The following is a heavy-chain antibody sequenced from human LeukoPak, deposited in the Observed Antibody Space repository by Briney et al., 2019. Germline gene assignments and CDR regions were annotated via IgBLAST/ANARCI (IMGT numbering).Heavy chain of an antibody. D-gene: IGHD3-10*01. V-gene: IGHV3-21*01. CDR2: ISSSSGYI. Sequence: GGSLRLSCAASGFTFSSYSMNWVRQAPGKGLEWVSSISSSSGYIYYADSVKGRFTISRDNAKNSLYLQMNSLRAEDTAVYYCARSPLLLWFGELLIWGQGTLVTVSS. CDR3: ARSPLLLWFGELLI. J-gene: IGHJ4*02. CDR1: GFTFSSYS.